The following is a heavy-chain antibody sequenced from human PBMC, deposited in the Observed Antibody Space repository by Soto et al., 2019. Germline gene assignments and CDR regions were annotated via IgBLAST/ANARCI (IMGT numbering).Heavy chain of an antibody. Sequence: ASVKVSCKASGYTFTSYAMHWVRQAPGQRLEWMGWINAGNGNTKYSQKFQGRVTITRDTSASTAYMELSSLRSEDTAVYYCARDPNSKYYYDSSGTFDIWGQGTMVTV. J-gene: IGHJ3*02. D-gene: IGHD3-22*01. CDR1: GYTFTSYA. CDR3: ARDPNSKYYYDSSGTFDI. CDR2: INAGNGNT. V-gene: IGHV1-3*01.